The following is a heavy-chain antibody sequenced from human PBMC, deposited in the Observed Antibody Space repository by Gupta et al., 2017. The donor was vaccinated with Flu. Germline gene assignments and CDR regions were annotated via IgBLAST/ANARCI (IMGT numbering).Heavy chain of an antibody. CDR2: ISSSSSYI. Sequence: EVQLVESGGGLVKPGGSLRLSCAASGFTFSSYSMNWVRQAPGKGLEWVSSISSSSSYIYYADSVKGRFTISRDNAKNSLYLQMNSLRAEDTAVYYCARDRNIVVVTGHYYYYGMDVWGQGTTVTVSS. V-gene: IGHV3-21*01. CDR3: ARDRNIVVVTGHYYYYGMDV. J-gene: IGHJ6*02. CDR1: GFTFSSYS. D-gene: IGHD2-21*02.